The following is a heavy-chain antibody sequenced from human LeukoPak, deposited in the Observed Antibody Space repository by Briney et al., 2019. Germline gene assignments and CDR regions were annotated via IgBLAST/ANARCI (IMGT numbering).Heavy chain of an antibody. Sequence: GGSLRLSCAASGFTFSTYDMHWVRQAPGKGLEWVSFIRYDGSDKLYADSVKGRFTISRDNPRNTLYLQMNSLRAEDTAVYYCAGAIAAAEYFDYWGQGTLVTVSS. D-gene: IGHD6-13*01. V-gene: IGHV3-30*02. CDR1: GFTFSTYD. CDR3: AGAIAAAEYFDY. CDR2: IRYDGSDK. J-gene: IGHJ4*02.